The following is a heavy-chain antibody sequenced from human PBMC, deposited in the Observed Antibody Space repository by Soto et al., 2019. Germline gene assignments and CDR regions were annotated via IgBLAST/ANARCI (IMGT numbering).Heavy chain of an antibody. CDR1: GGSFSGYY. V-gene: IGHV4-34*01. J-gene: IGHJ6*02. CDR3: AIHNGPLYVGYYYDMDV. Sequence: SETLSLTCAVYGGSFSGYYWSWIRQPPGKGLEWIGEINHSGSTNYNPSLKSRVTISVDTSKNQFSLKLSSVTAADTAVYYCAIHNGPLYVGYYYDMDVWGQGTTVTVSS. D-gene: IGHD3-16*01. CDR2: INHSGST.